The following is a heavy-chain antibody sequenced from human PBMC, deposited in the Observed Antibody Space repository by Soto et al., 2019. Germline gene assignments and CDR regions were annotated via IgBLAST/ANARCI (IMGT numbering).Heavy chain of an antibody. V-gene: IGHV3-48*03. J-gene: IGHJ6*02. CDR2: ISSSGTTI. D-gene: IGHD3-10*01. Sequence: PGGSLRLSCAASDFTFRSYEMDWVRQAPGKGLEWVSYISSSGTTIYYGDSVKGRFTISRDNAKNSLYLQMNSLRGEDTAVYYCARAPGVYGPGAMGYYGMDVWGQGTTVTVSS. CDR3: ARAPGVYGPGAMGYYGMDV. CDR1: DFTFRSYE.